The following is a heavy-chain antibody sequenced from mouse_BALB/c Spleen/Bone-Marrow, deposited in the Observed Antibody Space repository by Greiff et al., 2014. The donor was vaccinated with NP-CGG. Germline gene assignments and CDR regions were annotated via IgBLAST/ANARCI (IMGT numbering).Heavy chain of an antibody. Sequence: VQGVESGAELVEPGASVKLSCKASGYTFTSYYMYWVKQRPGQGLEWIGEINPSNGGTNFNEKFKSKATLTVDKSSSTAYMQLSSLTSEDSAVYYCTRSDGYYVPHWYFDVWGAGTTVTVSS. CDR2: INPSNGGT. V-gene: IGHV1S81*02. CDR3: TRSDGYYVPHWYFDV. D-gene: IGHD2-3*01. J-gene: IGHJ1*01. CDR1: GYTFTSYY.